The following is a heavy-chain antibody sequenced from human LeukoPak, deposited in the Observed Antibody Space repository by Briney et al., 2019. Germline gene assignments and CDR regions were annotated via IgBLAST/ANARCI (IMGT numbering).Heavy chain of an antibody. D-gene: IGHD2-2*01. V-gene: IGHV3-53*01. CDR2: IYSGGST. CDR1: GFTVSSNY. Sequence: GGSLRLSCAASGFTVSSNYMSWVRQAPGKGLEWVSVIYSGGSTYYADSVKGRFTISRDNSKNTLYLQMNSLRAEDTAVYYCARDNELGYCSSTSCPFGMDVWGQGITVTVSS. J-gene: IGHJ6*02. CDR3: ARDNELGYCSSTSCPFGMDV.